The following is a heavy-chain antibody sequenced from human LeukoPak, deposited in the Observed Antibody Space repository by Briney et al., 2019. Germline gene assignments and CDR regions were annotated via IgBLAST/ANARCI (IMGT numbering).Heavy chain of an antibody. Sequence: GGSLRLSCAASGFSFSSYSMIWVRQAPGKGLEWVSAISGSGGSTYYADSVKGRFTISRDNSKNTPYLQMNSLRAADTDVFYWTTAYIVVVVAAIPFDYWGQGTLVTVSS. V-gene: IGHV3-23*01. J-gene: IGHJ4*02. CDR1: GFSFSSYS. CDR3: TTAYIVVVVAAIPFDY. D-gene: IGHD2-15*01. CDR2: ISGSGGST.